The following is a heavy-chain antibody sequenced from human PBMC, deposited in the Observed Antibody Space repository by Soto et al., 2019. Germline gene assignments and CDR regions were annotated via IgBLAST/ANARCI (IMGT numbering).Heavy chain of an antibody. CDR2: VSPTGDST. D-gene: IGHD1-20*01. Sequence: EVQLLESGGDLVQPGGSLRLSCSSSGFSFNNYVMNYVRQASGKGLEWVSTVSPTGDSTFYADSVKGRFTISRDNSKNTLYLQMNSLRAEDVAVYYCARRAITASIKWGAFDAWGQGTTVTVSS. CDR3: ARRAITASIKWGAFDA. V-gene: IGHV3-23*01. J-gene: IGHJ3*01. CDR1: GFSFNNYV.